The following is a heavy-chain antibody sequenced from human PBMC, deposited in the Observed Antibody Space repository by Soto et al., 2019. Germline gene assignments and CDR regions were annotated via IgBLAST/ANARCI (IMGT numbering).Heavy chain of an antibody. Sequence: KPPETLYLTCILCAGYLRIGAYDWSWIRQHPGKGLEWIGYIYYSGSTYYNPSLKSRVPISVDRSKNQFSLKLSSVTAADTAVYYCASRNQGHWFDGGGQGTMVTGSS. J-gene: IGHJ5*02. CDR2: IYYSGST. V-gene: IGHV4-31*03. CDR1: AGYLRIGAYD. CDR3: ASRNQGHWFDG.